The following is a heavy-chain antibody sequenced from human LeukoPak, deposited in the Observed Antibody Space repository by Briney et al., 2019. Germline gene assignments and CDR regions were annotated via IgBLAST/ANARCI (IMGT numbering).Heavy chain of an antibody. CDR3: ARGITHFDY. Sequence: GGSLRLSGAASGFTFSSYAMSWVRQAPGKGLEWVSAIGTAGDTYYPGSVKGRFTISRENAKNSLYLQMNSLRAGDTAVYYCARGITHFDYWGQGTLVTASS. J-gene: IGHJ4*02. V-gene: IGHV3-13*01. D-gene: IGHD5-24*01. CDR1: GFTFSSYA. CDR2: IGTAGDT.